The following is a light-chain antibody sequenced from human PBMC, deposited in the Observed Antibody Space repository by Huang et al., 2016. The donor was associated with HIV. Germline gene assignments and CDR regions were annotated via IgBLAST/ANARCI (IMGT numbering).Light chain of an antibody. CDR1: QRISTW. V-gene: IGKV1-5*03. CDR3: QHQWT. Sequence: DFQVTQSLSTLSGFVGDRVNITCRTSQRISTWLAWYQQRPGKAPNLLISKASNLETWVPSRFSGNGSGTEFTLTINGLQPDDLATYYCQHQWTFGQGTKVEIK. CDR2: KAS. J-gene: IGKJ1*01.